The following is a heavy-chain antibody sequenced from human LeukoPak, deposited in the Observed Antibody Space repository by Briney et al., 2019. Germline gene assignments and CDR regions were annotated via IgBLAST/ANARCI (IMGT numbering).Heavy chain of an antibody. D-gene: IGHD4-17*01. V-gene: IGHV3-30-3*01. CDR1: GFTFSSYA. CDR2: ISYDGSNK. Sequence: GGSLRLSCAASGFTFSSYAMHWVRQAPGKGLEWVAVISYDGSNKYYADSVKGRFTISRDNSKNTLYLQMNSLRAEDTAVYYCARDQKVTTFLIPYYYYGMDVWGQGTTVTVSS. CDR3: ARDQKVTTFLIPYYYYGMDV. J-gene: IGHJ6*02.